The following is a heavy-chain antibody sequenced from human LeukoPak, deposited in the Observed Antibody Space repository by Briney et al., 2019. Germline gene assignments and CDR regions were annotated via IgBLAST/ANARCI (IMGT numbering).Heavy chain of an antibody. CDR3: ARGPGYSVLYYFDY. J-gene: IGHJ4*02. V-gene: IGHV3-33*01. CDR2: TWYDGRNN. CDR1: GFTFSSYG. D-gene: IGHD6-13*01. Sequence: PGGSLRLSCAASGFTFSSYGMHWVRQAPGKGLEWVAVTWYDGRNNYYAASVKGRFTISRDDSKTTVYLLMNSLRAEDTAVYYCARGPGYSVLYYFDYWGQGTLVTVSS.